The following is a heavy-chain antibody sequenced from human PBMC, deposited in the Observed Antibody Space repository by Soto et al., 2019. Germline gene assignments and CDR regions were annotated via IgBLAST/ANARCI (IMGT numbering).Heavy chain of an antibody. CDR1: GGAISSRHS. CDR3: GRAVALPGLFYFDS. V-gene: IGHV4-4*02. D-gene: IGHD1-1*01. J-gene: IGHJ4*02. CDR2: IYHSGSS. Sequence: QVQLQESGPGLVKPSGTLSLTCVVSGGAISSRHSWNWVRQPPGKGLEWIGEIYHSGSSNHNPSLKSRVPMSIDGSKNQFSLQLSSVTAADTAVYFCGRAVALPGLFYFDSWGRGTLVTVSS.